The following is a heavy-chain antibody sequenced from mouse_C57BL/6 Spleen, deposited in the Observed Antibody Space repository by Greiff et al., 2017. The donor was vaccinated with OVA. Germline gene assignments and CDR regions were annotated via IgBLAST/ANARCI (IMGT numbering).Heavy chain of an antibody. CDR1: GYTFTSYW. D-gene: IGHD3-1*01. CDR3: ARGGGSWFAY. J-gene: IGHJ3*01. CDR2: IDPSDSYT. V-gene: IGHV1-50*01. Sequence: VKLQQPGAELVKPGASVKLSCKASGYTFTSYWMQWVKQRPGQDLEWIGEIDPSDSYTNYNQKFKGKATLTVDTSSSTAYMQLSSLTSEDSAVYYCARGGGSWFAYWGQGTLVTVSA.